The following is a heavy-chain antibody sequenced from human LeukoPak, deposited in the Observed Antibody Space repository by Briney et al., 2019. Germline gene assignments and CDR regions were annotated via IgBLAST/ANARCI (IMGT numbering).Heavy chain of an antibody. CDR2: MNPNSGNT. CDR1: GYTFTSYD. Sequence: GASVKVSCKASGYTFTSYDINWVRQATGQGLEWMGWMNPNSGNTGYAQKFQGRVTMTRNTSISTAYMELSSLRSEDTAVYYCASFSLYRHQPDYWGQGTLVTVSS. D-gene: IGHD5-12*01. V-gene: IGHV1-8*01. J-gene: IGHJ4*02. CDR3: ASFSLYRHQPDY.